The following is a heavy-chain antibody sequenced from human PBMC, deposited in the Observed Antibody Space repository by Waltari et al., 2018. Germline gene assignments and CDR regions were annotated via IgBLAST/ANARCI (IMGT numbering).Heavy chain of an antibody. D-gene: IGHD6-19*01. J-gene: IGHJ4*02. CDR3: ARDLVGSGWSIDY. Sequence: QVQLVQSGAEVKEPGASVKVSCKASGYTFTRHYIHWVRQAPGQGLEWMGRITPHTGGTYDSQKFQGRVTMTRDMSITTADMEVSSLRSDDTAVYYCARDLVGSGWSIDYWGQGTLVTVSS. CDR1: GYTFTRHY. CDR2: ITPHTGGT. V-gene: IGHV1-2*06.